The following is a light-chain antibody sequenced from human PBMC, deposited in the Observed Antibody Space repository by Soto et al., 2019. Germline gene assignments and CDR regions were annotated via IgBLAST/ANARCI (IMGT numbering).Light chain of an antibody. CDR2: EVI. V-gene: IGLV2-23*02. CDR1: SSDIGSYNL. J-gene: IGLJ2*01. Sequence: QSALTQPASVSGSPGQSITISCTGTSSDIGSYNLVSWYQQHPGKAPKLMIYEVIKRPSGVSTRFSGSKSGNTASLTISGLQAEDEADYYCCSYAGSSTFHVIFGGGTKLTVL. CDR3: CSYAGSSTFHVI.